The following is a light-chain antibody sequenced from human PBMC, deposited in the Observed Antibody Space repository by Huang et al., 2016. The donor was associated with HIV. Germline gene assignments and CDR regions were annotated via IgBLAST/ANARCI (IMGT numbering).Light chain of an antibody. J-gene: IGKJ1*01. Sequence: DIQMTQSPSSLSASVGDRVTITCRASQGISNSLAWYQQRPGEDHKILLYAASRLESGVPSSFSGNGSGTDYTITIRTLQPEDFATYYCQQYYSTPTFGQGTKVAVK. CDR1: QGISNS. CDR3: QQYYSTPT. V-gene: IGKV1-NL1*01. CDR2: AAS.